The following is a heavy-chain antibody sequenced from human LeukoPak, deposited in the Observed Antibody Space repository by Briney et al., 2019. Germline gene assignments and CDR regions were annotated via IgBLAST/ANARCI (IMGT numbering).Heavy chain of an antibody. V-gene: IGHV1-69*06. CDR2: IIPIFGTA. J-gene: IGHJ3*02. Sequence: SVKVSCKASGGTFSSYAISWVRQAPGQGLEWMGGIIPIFGTANYAQKFQGRVTITADKSTSTAYMELSSLRSEDTAVYYCATDSGSYGGAFDIWGQGTMVTVSS. D-gene: IGHD1-26*01. CDR1: GGTFSSYA. CDR3: ATDSGSYGGAFDI.